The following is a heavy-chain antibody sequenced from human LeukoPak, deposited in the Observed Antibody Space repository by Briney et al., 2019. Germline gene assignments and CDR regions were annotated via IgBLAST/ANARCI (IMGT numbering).Heavy chain of an antibody. V-gene: IGHV4-31*03. Sequence: PSETLSLTCTVSGGSITSGIYYWSWIRQHPGKGLEWIGYIHYSGSIHYNPSLKSRLTISIDTSQKQFSLKVSSVTAADTAVYYCARVHAGGYCSSTSCYPTGGWFDPWGQGTLVTVSS. D-gene: IGHD2-2*01. CDR3: ARVHAGGYCSSTSCYPTGGWFDP. CDR2: IHYSGSI. CDR1: GGSITSGIYY. J-gene: IGHJ5*02.